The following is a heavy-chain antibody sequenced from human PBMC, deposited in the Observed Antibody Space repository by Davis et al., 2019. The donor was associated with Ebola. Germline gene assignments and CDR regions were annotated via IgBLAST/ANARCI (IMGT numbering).Heavy chain of an antibody. Sequence: MPSETLSLTCTVSDYSISSGHYWGWTRQPPGKGLEWIGSVYHSGNTYYNPSLKSRITISVDTSKNQFSLKLSSVTAADTAVYYCARVGPGLDYWGQGTLVTVSS. J-gene: IGHJ4*02. D-gene: IGHD3-10*01. V-gene: IGHV4-38-2*02. CDR3: ARVGPGLDY. CDR2: VYHSGNT. CDR1: DYSISSGHY.